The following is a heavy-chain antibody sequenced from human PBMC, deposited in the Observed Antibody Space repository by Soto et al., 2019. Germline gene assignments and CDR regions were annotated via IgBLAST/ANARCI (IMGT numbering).Heavy chain of an antibody. CDR1: GGSFSGYY. CDR2: INHSGST. V-gene: IGHV4-34*01. Sequence: QVQLQQWGAGLLKPSETLSLTCAVYGGSFSGYYWSWIRQPPGKGLEWIGEINHSGSTNYNPSLKSRVTISVDTSKHQFSLKLSSVTAADTAVYYCASGYPYYYDSSGRFDYWGQGTLVTVSS. CDR3: ASGYPYYYDSSGRFDY. D-gene: IGHD3-22*01. J-gene: IGHJ4*02.